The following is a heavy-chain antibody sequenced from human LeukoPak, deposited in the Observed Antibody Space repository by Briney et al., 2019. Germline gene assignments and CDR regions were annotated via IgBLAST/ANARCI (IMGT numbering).Heavy chain of an antibody. CDR2: IHYAEST. V-gene: IGHV4-59*08. CDR3: VRAYSRQPFDI. D-gene: IGHD2-15*01. Sequence: PSETLSLTCTVSGGSIKSYYWSWIRQSSPKGLEWIANIHYAESTNYNPSLKSRVTISVDLSKNHFSLNLNSVTAADTAVYYCVRAYSRQPFDIWGQGTAVTVSS. CDR1: GGSIKSYY. J-gene: IGHJ3*02.